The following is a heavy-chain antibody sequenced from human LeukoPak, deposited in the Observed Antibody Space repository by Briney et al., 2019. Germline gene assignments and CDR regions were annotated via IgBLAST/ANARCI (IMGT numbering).Heavy chain of an antibody. V-gene: IGHV4-34*01. CDR3: ARVSKEWGHYYDSSGPRQAFDI. J-gene: IGHJ3*02. D-gene: IGHD3-22*01. Sequence: SETLSLTCAVYGGSFSGYYWSWIRQPPGKGLEWIGEINHSGSTNYNPSLKSRVTISVDTSKNQFSLKLSSVTAADTAVYYCARVSKEWGHYYDSSGPRQAFDIWGQGTMVTVSS. CDR2: INHSGST. CDR1: GGSFSGYY.